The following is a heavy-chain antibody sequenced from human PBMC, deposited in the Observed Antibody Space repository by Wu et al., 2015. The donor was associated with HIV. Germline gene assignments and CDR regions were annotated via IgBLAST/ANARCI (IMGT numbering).Heavy chain of an antibody. J-gene: IGHJ3*02. Sequence: QVQLVQSGAEVKKPGASVKVSCKASGYTFTSYDINWVRQATGQGLEWVGWMNPNSGNTGFAQRFQGRVTISRNTSISTAYMELNTLRSEDTAVYYCARGRRWELLDGAFDIWGQGTMVTVSS. V-gene: IGHV1-8*03. CDR2: MNPNSGNT. CDR1: GYTFTSYD. D-gene: IGHD1-26*01. CDR3: ARGRRWELLDGAFDI.